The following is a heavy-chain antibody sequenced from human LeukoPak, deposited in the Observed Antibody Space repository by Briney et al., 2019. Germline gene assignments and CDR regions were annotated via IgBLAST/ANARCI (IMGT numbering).Heavy chain of an antibody. Sequence: PGGSLRLTCAGTGFTFRTYRRHWLRQAPGKGLEWVSYISSSSSTIFYADSFKGRFTTSRENAKSSLFLQMNSLRDEDTPIYYCARDNYSTIDNWGQGTLVTVSS. J-gene: IGHJ4*02. D-gene: IGHD6-13*01. CDR2: ISSSSSTI. CDR3: ARDNYSTIDN. V-gene: IGHV3-48*02. CDR1: GFTFRTYR.